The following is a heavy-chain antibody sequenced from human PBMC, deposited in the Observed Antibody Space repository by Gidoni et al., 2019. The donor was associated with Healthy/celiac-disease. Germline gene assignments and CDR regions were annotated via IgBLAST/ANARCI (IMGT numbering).Heavy chain of an antibody. CDR1: GFTFCSSA. J-gene: IGHJ4*02. D-gene: IGHD3-22*01. V-gene: IGHV3-30*18. CDR2: ISYDGSNK. CDR3: AKADPSGWSYRASSGPDY. Sequence: QVQLVESGGGVVQPGRSLRLSCASSGFTFCSSALHWVRQAPGKGLEWVAVISYDGSNKYYADSVKGRFTISRDNSKNTLYLQMNSLRAEDTAVYYCAKADPSGWSYRASSGPDYWGQGTLVTVSS.